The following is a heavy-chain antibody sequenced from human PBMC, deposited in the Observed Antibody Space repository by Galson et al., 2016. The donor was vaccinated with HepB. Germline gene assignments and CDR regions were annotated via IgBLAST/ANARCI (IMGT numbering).Heavy chain of an antibody. CDR2: TYYRARWYN. V-gene: IGHV6-1*01. Sequence: CAISGDSVSSNSAAWNWLRQSPSRGLEWLGRTYYRARWYNDYAVSVKSRITINPYTSKNQFSLHLNSVTPEDTAVYYCARGVRFGSLDYWGQGTLVTVSS. D-gene: IGHD3-10*01. CDR1: GDSVSSNSAA. J-gene: IGHJ4*02. CDR3: ARGVRFGSLDY.